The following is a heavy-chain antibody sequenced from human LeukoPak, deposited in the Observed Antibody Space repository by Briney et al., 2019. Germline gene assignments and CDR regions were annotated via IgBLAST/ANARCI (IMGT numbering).Heavy chain of an antibody. J-gene: IGHJ3*02. CDR2: IKQDGSEK. CDR1: GFTFSSYW. CDR3: ARDRNYYDSSGYYYPLAFDI. D-gene: IGHD3-22*01. V-gene: IGHV3-7*01. Sequence: GGSLRLSCAASGFTFSSYWMSWVRQAPGKGLEWVANIKQDGSEKYYVDSVKGRFTISRDNAKNSLYLQTNSLRAEDTAVYYCARDRNYYDSSGYYYPLAFDIWGQGTMVTVSS.